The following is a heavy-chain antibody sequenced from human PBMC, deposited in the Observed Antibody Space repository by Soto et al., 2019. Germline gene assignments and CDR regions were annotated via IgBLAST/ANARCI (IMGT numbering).Heavy chain of an antibody. CDR3: ASGENGYNKFYFDF. J-gene: IGHJ4*02. Sequence: EVQLVESGGGLIQPGGSLRLSCAASGVSIISHYMSWFRQAPGKGLEWISLIYAGGSTFYADSVKGRFTISRDNSKNTLYLQMDSLTAEDTAVYYCASGENGYNKFYFDFWGQGTLVTVSS. D-gene: IGHD5-12*01. CDR1: GVSIISHY. CDR2: IYAGGST. V-gene: IGHV3-53*01.